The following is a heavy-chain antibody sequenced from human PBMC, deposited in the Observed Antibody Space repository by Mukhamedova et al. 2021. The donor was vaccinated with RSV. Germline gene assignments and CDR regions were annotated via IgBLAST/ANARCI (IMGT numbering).Heavy chain of an antibody. Sequence: GLEWVSVISGSGTNTKYAESVKGRLTISRDNSRNTLYLQMHSPRAEDTAIYYCVKGPGTGVDGFDIWGQGTMVTVSA. V-gene: IGHV3-23*01. J-gene: IGHJ3*02. CDR2: ISGSGTNT. D-gene: IGHD1-14*01. CDR3: VKGPGTGVDGFDI.